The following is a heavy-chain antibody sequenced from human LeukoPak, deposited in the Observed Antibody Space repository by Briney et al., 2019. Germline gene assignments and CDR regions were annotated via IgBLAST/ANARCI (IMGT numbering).Heavy chain of an antibody. Sequence: PGRSLRLSCAASGFTFDDYAMHWVRQAPGKGLEWVSGISWNSGSIGYADSVKGRFTISRDNAENSLYLQMNSLRAEDTALYYCARDEAHYSSSWSGGDYWGQGTLVTVSS. CDR3: ARDEAHYSSSWSGGDY. J-gene: IGHJ4*02. CDR2: ISWNSGSI. D-gene: IGHD6-13*01. CDR1: GFTFDDYA. V-gene: IGHV3-9*01.